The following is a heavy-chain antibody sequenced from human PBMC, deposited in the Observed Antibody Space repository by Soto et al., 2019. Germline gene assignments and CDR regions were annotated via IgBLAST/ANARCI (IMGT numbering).Heavy chain of an antibody. Sequence: SGPTLVNPTQTLTLTCTFSGFSLSTSGMCVSWIRQPPGKALEWLALIDWDDDKYYSTSLKTRLTISKDTSKNQVVLTMTNMDPVDTATYYCARIRAVAADDYYYGVDVWGQGTTVTVSS. J-gene: IGHJ6*01. CDR1: GFSLSTSGMC. D-gene: IGHD2-15*01. CDR3: ARIRAVAADDYYYGVDV. CDR2: IDWDDDK. V-gene: IGHV2-70*01.